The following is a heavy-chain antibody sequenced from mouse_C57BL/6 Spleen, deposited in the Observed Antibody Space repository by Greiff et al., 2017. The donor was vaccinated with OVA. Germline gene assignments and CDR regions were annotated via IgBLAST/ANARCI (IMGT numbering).Heavy chain of an antibody. CDR1: GYTFTSYW. D-gene: IGHD3-1*01. Sequence: VQLQQPGAELVKPGASVKMSCKASGYTFTSYWITWVKQRPGQGLEWIGDIYPGSGSTNYNEKFKSKATLTVDTSSSTAYVKFSSLTSEDSAVYYCARGGGPHSYWYFDVWGTGTTVTVSS. CDR3: ARGGGPHSYWYFDV. V-gene: IGHV1-55*01. J-gene: IGHJ1*03. CDR2: IYPGSGST.